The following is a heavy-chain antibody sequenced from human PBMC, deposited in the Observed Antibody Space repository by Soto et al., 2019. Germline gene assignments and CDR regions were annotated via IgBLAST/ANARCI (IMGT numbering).Heavy chain of an antibody. Sequence: GASVKVSCKASGGTFSSYAISWVRQAPGQGLEWMGGIIPIFGTANYAQKFQGRVTITADESTSTAYMELSSLRSEDTAVYYCARGTLPHSGSYYAAYWGQGTLVTVS. CDR2: IIPIFGTA. CDR1: GGTFSSYA. CDR3: ARGTLPHSGSYYAAY. J-gene: IGHJ4*02. D-gene: IGHD1-26*01. V-gene: IGHV1-69*13.